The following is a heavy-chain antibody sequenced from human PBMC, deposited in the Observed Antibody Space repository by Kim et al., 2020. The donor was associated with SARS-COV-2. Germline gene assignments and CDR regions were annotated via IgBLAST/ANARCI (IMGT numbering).Heavy chain of an antibody. V-gene: IGHV4-59*13. D-gene: IGHD4-4*01. J-gene: IGHJ6*02. CDR3: ARGDLLEDDYRLDV. CDR2: VFYRGNS. CDR1: GATITRSY. Sequence: SETLSLTCTVSGATITRSYWSWIRQPPGKGLEWIGSVFYRGNSNFNPSLKSRVTMSVDTSKNHFSLKLSSVTAADTAVYYCARGDLLEDDYRLDVWGQAT.